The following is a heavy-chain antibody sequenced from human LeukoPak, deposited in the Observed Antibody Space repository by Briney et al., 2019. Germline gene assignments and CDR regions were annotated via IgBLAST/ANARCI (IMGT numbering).Heavy chain of an antibody. J-gene: IGHJ6*03. Sequence: ASVKVSCKASGYTFTSYYMHWVRQAPGQGLEWMGIINPSGGSTSYAQKFQGRVTMTRDTSISTAYMELSRLRSDDTAVYYCAGIDIVAMDVWGKGTTVTVSS. CDR2: INPSGGST. V-gene: IGHV1-46*01. CDR1: GYTFTSYY. D-gene: IGHD2-15*01. CDR3: AGIDIVAMDV.